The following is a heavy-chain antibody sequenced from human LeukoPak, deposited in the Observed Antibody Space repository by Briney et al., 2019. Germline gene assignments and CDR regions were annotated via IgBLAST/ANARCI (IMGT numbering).Heavy chain of an antibody. J-gene: IGHJ4*02. Sequence: GGSLRLSCAASGFTFSNYWMHWVRQAPGKGLVWVSGIESDGTRTNYADSVKGRFTISRDNAKNTLYLQMSSLRAEDTALYYCARSVGATSNFDYWGQGTLVTVSS. CDR1: GFTFSNYW. CDR3: ARSVGATSNFDY. V-gene: IGHV3-74*01. CDR2: IESDGTRT. D-gene: IGHD1-26*01.